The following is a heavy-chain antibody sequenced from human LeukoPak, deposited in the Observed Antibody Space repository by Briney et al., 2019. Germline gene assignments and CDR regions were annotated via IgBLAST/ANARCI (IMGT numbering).Heavy chain of an antibody. V-gene: IGHV5-51*01. Sequence: GESLKISCKGSGYNFTNYWIAWVRQMPGKGLEWMGIIYPGGSDTRYSPSFQGQVTISADKSINTAYLQWSSLKASDTAMYYCARAYDYGAEEFDPWGQGTLVTVSS. J-gene: IGHJ5*02. D-gene: IGHD4-17*01. CDR3: ARAYDYGAEEFDP. CDR2: IYPGGSDT. CDR1: GYNFTNYW.